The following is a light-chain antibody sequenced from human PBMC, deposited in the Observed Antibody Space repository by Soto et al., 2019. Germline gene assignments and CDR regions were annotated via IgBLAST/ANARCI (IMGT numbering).Light chain of an antibody. CDR1: SSDVGGYNY. J-gene: IGLJ2*01. CDR3: SSYTGSNTPVV. V-gene: IGLV2-14*01. CDR2: DVS. Sequence: QSALTQPASVSGSPEQSITISWTGTSSDVGGYNYVSWYQQHPGKAPNLIIFDVSNRPSGVSNRFSGSKSGNSASLTISGLQAEDEADYYCSSYTGSNTPVVFGGGTKLTVL.